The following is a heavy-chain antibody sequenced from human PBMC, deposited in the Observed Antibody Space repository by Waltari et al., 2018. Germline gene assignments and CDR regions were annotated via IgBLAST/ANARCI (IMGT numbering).Heavy chain of an antibody. CDR1: GGSLSGFY. CDR2: IYDSWTT. CDR3: ARGTPSFYHYMDV. Sequence: QGLLQQSGPGLVKPSETLSVTCTVSGGSLSGFYWSWIRQSPGKGLEWIAFIYDSWTTKYNPSLKRRVTISVDTSKNRFTLKLGSATAADTALYYCARGTPSFYHYMDVWGKGTTVIVSS. J-gene: IGHJ6*03. V-gene: IGHV4-59*01.